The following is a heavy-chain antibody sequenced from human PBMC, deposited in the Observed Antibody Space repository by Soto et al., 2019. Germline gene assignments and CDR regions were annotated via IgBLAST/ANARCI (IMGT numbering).Heavy chain of an antibody. J-gene: IGHJ6*03. CDR1: GFSFSYYG. D-gene: IGHD2-2*01. Sequence: EVQLVESGGGLVQAGGSLRLSCAASGFSFSYYGMNWGREAPGKGLGWVSYISTSSSNIYYADSVKGRFTISRDNAKNSLSLQMNSLRAADTAVYYCARETSTGNYYMDVWGKGTTVTVSS. V-gene: IGHV3-48*01. CDR2: ISTSSSNI. CDR3: ARETSTGNYYMDV.